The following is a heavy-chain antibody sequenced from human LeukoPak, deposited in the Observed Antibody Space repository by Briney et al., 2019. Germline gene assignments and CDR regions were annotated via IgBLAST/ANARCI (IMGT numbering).Heavy chain of an antibody. Sequence: SETLSLTCTVSGDPINSGSYYWSWIRQPAGKGLEWIGRIYSSGNTNYNPSLKSRVTISLDKSKNQFSLKLSSVTAADTAVYYCARGTYYDSTAYYWFDPWGQGTLVTVSS. V-gene: IGHV4-61*02. CDR3: ARGTYYDSTAYYWFDP. CDR1: GDPINSGSYY. D-gene: IGHD3-22*01. J-gene: IGHJ5*02. CDR2: IYSSGNT.